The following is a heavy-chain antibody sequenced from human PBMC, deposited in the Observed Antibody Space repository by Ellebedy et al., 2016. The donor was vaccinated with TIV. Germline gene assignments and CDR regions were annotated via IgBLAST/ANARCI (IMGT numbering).Heavy chain of an antibody. D-gene: IGHD3-10*01. CDR2: LSGSGGST. CDR3: TRDNSGSGPDLDY. J-gene: IGHJ4*02. Sequence: PGGSLRLSCAASGFTFSSYAMSWVRQAPGKGLEWVSSLSGSGGSTYYADSVKGRLTISRDNSKNTLYLQMNSLRVEDTAVYFCTRDNSGSGPDLDYWGQGTLVTVSS. V-gene: IGHV3-23*01. CDR1: GFTFSSYA.